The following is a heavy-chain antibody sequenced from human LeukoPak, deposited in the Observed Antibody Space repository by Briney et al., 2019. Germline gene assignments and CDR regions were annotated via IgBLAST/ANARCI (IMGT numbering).Heavy chain of an antibody. CDR2: ISSSSSTI. CDR3: ARGVHSSSWYGFDY. J-gene: IGHJ4*02. D-gene: IGHD6-13*01. CDR1: GFTFSSYS. Sequence: GGSLRLSCAASGFTFSSYSMNWVRQAPGKGLEWVSYISSSSSTIYYADSVKGRLTISRDNAKNSLYLQMNSLRAEDTAVYYCARGVHSSSWYGFDYWGQGTLVTVSS. V-gene: IGHV3-48*01.